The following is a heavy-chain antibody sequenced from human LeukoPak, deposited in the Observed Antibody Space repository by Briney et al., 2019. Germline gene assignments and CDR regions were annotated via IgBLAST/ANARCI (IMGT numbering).Heavy chain of an antibody. Sequence: GGSLQISCQGSGYSFTSYWISWVRQMPGKGLEWMGRIDPSDSYTNYSPSFQGHVTISADKSISTAYLQWSSLKASDTAMYYCARQDLGYCSGGSCSGFDYWGQGTLVTVSS. D-gene: IGHD2-15*01. V-gene: IGHV5-10-1*01. CDR1: GYSFTSYW. CDR3: ARQDLGYCSGGSCSGFDY. CDR2: IDPSDSYT. J-gene: IGHJ4*02.